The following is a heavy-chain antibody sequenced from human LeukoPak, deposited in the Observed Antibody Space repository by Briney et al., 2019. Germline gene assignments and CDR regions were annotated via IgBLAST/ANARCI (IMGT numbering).Heavy chain of an antibody. CDR2: INPNSGGT. CDR3: ARGPITNIRFLEWLHDY. J-gene: IGHJ4*02. V-gene: IGHV1-2*06. CDR1: GYTFTGYY. Sequence: ASVKVSCEASGYTFTGYYMHWVRQAPGQGLEWMGRINPNSGGTNYAQKFQGRVTMTRDTSISTAYMELSRLRSDDTAVYYCARGPITNIRFLEWLHDYWGQGTLVTVSS. D-gene: IGHD3-3*01.